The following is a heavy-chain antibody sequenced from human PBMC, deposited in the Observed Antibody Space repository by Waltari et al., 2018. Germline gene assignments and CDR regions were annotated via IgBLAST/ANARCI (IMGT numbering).Heavy chain of an antibody. V-gene: IGHV4-30-4*01. D-gene: IGHD3-9*01. CDR3: GRAPLLRYFDW. J-gene: IGHJ4*02. CDR1: GGPISSDDYY. Sequence: QVQLQESGPGLVKPSETLSLTCSVSGGPISSDDYYWSWIRQPPGKGLEWIGNIHYSGNTYHNPSLKTRVTISLDASRNQFSLRLSSVTAADTAVYYCGRAPLLRYFDWWGQGTLVTVSS. CDR2: IHYSGNT.